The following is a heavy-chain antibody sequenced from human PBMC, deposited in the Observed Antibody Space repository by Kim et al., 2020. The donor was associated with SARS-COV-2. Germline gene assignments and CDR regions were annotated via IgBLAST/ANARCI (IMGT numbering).Heavy chain of an antibody. V-gene: IGHV3-7*01. Sequence: GGSLRLSCADSGFTFSSYWMSWVRQAPGKGLECVANIKQDGSEKYYVDSVKGRFPISRDNAKNSLYLQMNSLRAEDTAVYYCARDMRDYDFWSGYYNNWFDPWGQGTLVTVSS. CDR3: ARDMRDYDFWSGYYNNWFDP. CDR1: GFTFSSYW. CDR2: IKQDGSEK. J-gene: IGHJ5*02. D-gene: IGHD3-3*01.